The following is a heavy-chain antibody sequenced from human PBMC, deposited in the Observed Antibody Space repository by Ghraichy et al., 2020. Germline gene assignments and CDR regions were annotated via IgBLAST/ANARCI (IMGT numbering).Heavy chain of an antibody. V-gene: IGHV4-34*01. Sequence: SETLSLTCAVYGGSFSGYYWSWIRQPPGKGLEWIGEINHSGSTNYNPSLKSRVTISVDTSKNQFSLKLSSVTAADTAVYYCAREAGLGYCSGGSCPGNAFDIWGQGTMVTVSS. CDR3: AREAGLGYCSGGSCPGNAFDI. CDR2: INHSGST. D-gene: IGHD2-15*01. J-gene: IGHJ3*02. CDR1: GGSFSGYY.